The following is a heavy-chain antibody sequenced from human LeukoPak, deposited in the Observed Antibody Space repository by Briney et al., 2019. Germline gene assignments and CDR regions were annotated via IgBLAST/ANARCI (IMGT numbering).Heavy chain of an antibody. CDR2: IRYDGSNK. Sequence: GGSLRLSCAASGFTFSSYGMHWVRQAPGRGLEGVAFIRYDGSNKYYADSVKGRFTISRDNSKNTLYLQMNSLRAEDTAVYYCAKDAIAVAAYYYMDVWGKGTTVTVSS. CDR3: AKDAIAVAAYYYMDV. D-gene: IGHD6-19*01. J-gene: IGHJ6*03. CDR1: GFTFSSYG. V-gene: IGHV3-30*02.